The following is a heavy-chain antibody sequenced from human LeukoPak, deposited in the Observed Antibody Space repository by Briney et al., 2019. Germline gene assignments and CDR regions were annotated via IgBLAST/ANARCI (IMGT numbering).Heavy chain of an antibody. CDR3: ARDGVLRYFDWPYYYYVDV. V-gene: IGHV3-11*04. J-gene: IGHJ6*03. CDR1: GFSFSDYY. CDR2: ISTSGTTI. Sequence: GGALRLSCAASGFSFSDYYMTWIRQAPGKGLEWISFISTSGTTIYYADSVKGRFTISRDNAKNSLYLQMNSLRAEDTAVYYCARDGVLRYFDWPYYYYVDVWGKGTTVTVSS. D-gene: IGHD3-9*01.